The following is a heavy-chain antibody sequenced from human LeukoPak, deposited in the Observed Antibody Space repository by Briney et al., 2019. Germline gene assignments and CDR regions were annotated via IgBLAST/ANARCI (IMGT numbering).Heavy chain of an antibody. CDR2: IYPGDSDT. J-gene: IGHJ4*02. CDR3: AVAHDSSGYFAYDY. D-gene: IGHD3-22*01. Sequence: LGESLKISRKGSGYSFTSYWIGWVRQMPGKGLEWMGIIYPGDSDTRYSPSFQGQVTISADKSISTAYLQWSSLKASDTAMYYCAVAHDSSGYFAYDYWGQGTLVTVSS. V-gene: IGHV5-51*01. CDR1: GYSFTSYW.